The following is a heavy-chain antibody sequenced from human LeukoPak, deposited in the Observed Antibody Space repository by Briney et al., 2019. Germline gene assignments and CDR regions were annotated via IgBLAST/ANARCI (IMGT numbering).Heavy chain of an antibody. Sequence: PSETLSLTCTDSGGSVNSGGYYWSWIRQYPGRGLEWIGYIYFSGSTFYNPSFESRVFISLDTSKNQFSLRLSSVTAADTAIYYCARQPPGSGYQYRYYFDYWGQGTLVTVSS. CDR3: ARQPPGSGYQYRYYFDY. D-gene: IGHD3-22*01. CDR2: IYFSGST. J-gene: IGHJ4*02. V-gene: IGHV4-31*03. CDR1: GGSVNSGGYY.